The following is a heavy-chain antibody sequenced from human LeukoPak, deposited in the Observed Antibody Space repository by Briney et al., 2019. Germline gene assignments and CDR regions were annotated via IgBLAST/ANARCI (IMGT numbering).Heavy chain of an antibody. J-gene: IGHJ6*03. Sequence: KAWGSLRLSCAASGFTFSDYYMSWIRQPPGKGLEWIGYIYYSGSTKYNPSLKSRVTISVDTSKNQFSLKLSSVTAADTAVYYCARVKIKGGITIFKEYHYMDVWGKGTTVTVSS. CDR3: ARVKIKGGITIFKEYHYMDV. V-gene: IGHV4-59*01. CDR1: GFTFSDYY. CDR2: IYYSGST. D-gene: IGHD3-3*01.